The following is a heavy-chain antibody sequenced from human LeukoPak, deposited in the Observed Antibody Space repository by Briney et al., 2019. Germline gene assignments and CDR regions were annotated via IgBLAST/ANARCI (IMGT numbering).Heavy chain of an antibody. Sequence: PGGSLRLSCAASGFTFSSYGMHWVRQAPGKGLEWVAFIRYDGSNKHYADSVRGRFTISRDNSKNTLYLQMNSLRAEDTAVYYCAKDFRDWSYATSPDYWGQGTLVTVSS. V-gene: IGHV3-30*02. CDR2: IRYDGSNK. D-gene: IGHD2-2*01. CDR1: GFTFSSYG. CDR3: AKDFRDWSYATSPDY. J-gene: IGHJ4*02.